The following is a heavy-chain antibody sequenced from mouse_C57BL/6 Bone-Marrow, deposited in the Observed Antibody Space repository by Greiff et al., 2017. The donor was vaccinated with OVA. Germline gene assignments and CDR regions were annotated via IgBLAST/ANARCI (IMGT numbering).Heavy chain of an antibody. CDR1: GYTFTDYY. CDR2: INPNNGGT. D-gene: IGHD1-1*01. Sequence: EVQLQQSGPELVKPGASVKMSCKASGYTFTDYYMNWVKQRPGKGLEWIGNINPNNGGTSYNQKFKGKATLTVDKSSSTAYMELRSLTSEDSAVYYCASIYPYRWFAYWGQGTLVTVSA. J-gene: IGHJ3*01. CDR3: ASIYPYRWFAY. V-gene: IGHV1-26*01.